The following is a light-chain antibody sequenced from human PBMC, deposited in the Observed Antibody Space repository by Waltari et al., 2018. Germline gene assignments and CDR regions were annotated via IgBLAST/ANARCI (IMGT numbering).Light chain of an antibody. J-gene: IGKJ1*01. Sequence: DIQMTQSPSSVSASVGDRVTITCRASQGIGTWLAWYQQKPGKAPKVLIYGASTLLTGVPSRFSGSGSGTEFTLTITGLQPKDFATYFCQQGNSFPPTFGQGTRVEV. V-gene: IGKV1-12*01. CDR3: QQGNSFPPT. CDR2: GAS. CDR1: QGIGTW.